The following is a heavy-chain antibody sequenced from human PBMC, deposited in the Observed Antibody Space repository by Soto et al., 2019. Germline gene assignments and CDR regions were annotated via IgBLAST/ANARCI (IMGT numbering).Heavy chain of an antibody. CDR3: ARTPRAQMIVLEAATRFDY. Sequence: QVQLVQSGAEVKRPGASVKVSCKASGYTFTTYVFNWVRQAPGQGLEWMGWISPYNGDTNYAQNFQGRVTLPTDTSTSTAYMELRSLTSDDTAVYYCARTPRAQMIVLEAATRFDYWGQGTLVTVSS. CDR1: GYTFTTYV. CDR2: ISPYNGDT. J-gene: IGHJ4*02. V-gene: IGHV1-18*04. D-gene: IGHD2-15*01.